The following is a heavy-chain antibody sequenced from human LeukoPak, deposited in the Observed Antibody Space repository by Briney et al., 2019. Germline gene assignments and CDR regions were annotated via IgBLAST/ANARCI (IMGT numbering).Heavy chain of an antibody. J-gene: IGHJ4*02. CDR3: ARHIKGGYKAFDY. CDR2: THYTGST. CDR1: DGSITSYDYY. V-gene: IGHV4-39*01. Sequence: SETLSLTCSVSDGSITSYDYYWGWLRQPPGQGVEGLGSTHYTGSTYYNPSLKSRVTISVDTSNNQFSLKLSSVTAADTAVYYCARHIKGGYKAFDYWGQGTLVTVSS. D-gene: IGHD3-22*01.